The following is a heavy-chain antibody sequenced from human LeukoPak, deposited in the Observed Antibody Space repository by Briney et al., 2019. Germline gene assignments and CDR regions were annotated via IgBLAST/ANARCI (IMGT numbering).Heavy chain of an antibody. CDR2: IIPIFGTA. CDR1: GGTFTTYA. V-gene: IGHV1-69*13. D-gene: IGHD6-6*01. J-gene: IGHJ3*02. CDR3: ARSKANAYSSSSVAFDI. Sequence: SVKVSCKASGGTFTTYAIGWVRQAPGQGLEWMGGIIPIFGTANYAQKFQGRVTVTADESTSTAYMELSSLRSEDTAVYYCARSKANAYSSSSVAFDIWGQGTMVTVSS.